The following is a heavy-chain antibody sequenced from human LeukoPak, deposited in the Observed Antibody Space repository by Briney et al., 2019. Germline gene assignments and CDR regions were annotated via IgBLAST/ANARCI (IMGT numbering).Heavy chain of an antibody. Sequence: GRSLRLSCAASGFTFDDYAMHWVRQAPGKGLEWVSGISWNSGSIGYADSVKGRFTISRDNAKNPLYLQMNSLRAEDTALYYCAKDMFSEGSRVFDAFDIWGQGTMVTVSS. V-gene: IGHV3-9*01. CDR1: GFTFDDYA. J-gene: IGHJ3*02. CDR2: ISWNSGSI. D-gene: IGHD2-15*01. CDR3: AKDMFSEGSRVFDAFDI.